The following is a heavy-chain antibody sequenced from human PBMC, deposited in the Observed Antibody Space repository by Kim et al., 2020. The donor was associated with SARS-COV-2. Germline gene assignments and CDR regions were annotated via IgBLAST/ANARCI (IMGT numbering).Heavy chain of an antibody. CDR3: AREGRITIFRGGFDP. J-gene: IGHJ5*02. D-gene: IGHD3-9*01. Sequence: AVKGRFTISRDNAKNSLYLQMNGLRDEDTAVYYCAREGRITIFRGGFDPWGQGTLVTVSS. V-gene: IGHV3-48*02.